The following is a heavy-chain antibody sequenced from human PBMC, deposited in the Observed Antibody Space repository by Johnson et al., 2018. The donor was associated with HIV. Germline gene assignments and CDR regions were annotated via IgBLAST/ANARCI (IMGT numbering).Heavy chain of an antibody. CDR3: AKIRRADYEDAFDM. D-gene: IGHD4/OR15-4a*01. V-gene: IGHV3-66*01. J-gene: IGHJ3*02. Sequence: VQLVESGGGVVQPGMSLRLSCAASGFTVSSNYMNWVRQAPGKGLEWVSVIYSGDTTYYADSVKGRFTISMDNSKNTLYLQMNRLRPEDTAVYYCAKIRRADYEDAFDMWGQGTMVTVSS. CDR1: GFTVSSNY. CDR2: IYSGDTT.